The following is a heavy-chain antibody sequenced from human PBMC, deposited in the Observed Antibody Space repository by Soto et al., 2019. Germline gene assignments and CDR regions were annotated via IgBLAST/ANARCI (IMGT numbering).Heavy chain of an antibody. D-gene: IGHD2-2*01. CDR3: AKSFCSSSSCFFDCVDP. V-gene: IGHV3-23*01. CDR1: GFTFSDYA. CDR2: ISGTGVPT. J-gene: IGHJ5*02. Sequence: LRLSCAASGFTFSDYAMSWVRQAPGKGLEWLSLISGTGVPTLYAGSVKGRFSVSRDNSKNKLFLEMKDLRDDDTAKYYCAKSFCSSSSCFFDCVDPWGPGTPVTVSS.